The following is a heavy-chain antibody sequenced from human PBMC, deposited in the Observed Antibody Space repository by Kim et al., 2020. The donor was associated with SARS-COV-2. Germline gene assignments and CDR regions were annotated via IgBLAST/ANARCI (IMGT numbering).Heavy chain of an antibody. D-gene: IGHD6-19*01. J-gene: IGHJ4*02. CDR3: ARAVAGTDYYHY. Sequence: NYAQKFQGWVTMTRDTSISTAYMELSRLRSDDTAVYYCARAVAGTDYYHYWGQGTLVTVSS. V-gene: IGHV1-2*04.